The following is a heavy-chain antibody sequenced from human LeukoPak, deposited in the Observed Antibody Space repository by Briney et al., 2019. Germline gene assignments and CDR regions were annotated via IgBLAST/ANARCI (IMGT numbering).Heavy chain of an antibody. Sequence: GGSLRLSCAASGFTFSSYAMHWVRQAPGKGLEWVAVISYDGSNKYYADAVKGRFTISRDNSKNTLYLQMNSLRAEDTAVYYCTRYYDKSGYYGRHDYWGQGTLVTVSS. D-gene: IGHD3-22*01. CDR2: ISYDGSNK. J-gene: IGHJ4*02. CDR1: GFTFSSYA. V-gene: IGHV3-30-3*01. CDR3: TRYYDKSGYYGRHDY.